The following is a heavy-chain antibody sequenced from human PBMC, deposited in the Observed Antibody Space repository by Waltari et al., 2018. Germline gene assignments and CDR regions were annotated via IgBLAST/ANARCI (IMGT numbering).Heavy chain of an antibody. CDR1: GGSISSSSYY. J-gene: IGHJ4*02. CDR3: AREGTLWFGELSQPEVGEIDY. CDR2: IYYSGST. Sequence: QLQLQESGPGLVKPSETLSLTCTVSGGSISSSSYYWGWIRQPPGKGLEWIGSIYYSGSTYYNPSLKSRVTISVDTSKNQFSLKLSSVTAADTAVYYCAREGTLWFGELSQPEVGEIDYWGQGTLVTVSS. D-gene: IGHD3-10*01. V-gene: IGHV4-39*07.